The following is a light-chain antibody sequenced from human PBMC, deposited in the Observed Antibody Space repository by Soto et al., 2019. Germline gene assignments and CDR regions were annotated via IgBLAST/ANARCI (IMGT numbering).Light chain of an antibody. CDR2: DVS. V-gene: IGLV2-14*03. Sequence: QSALTQPASVSGSPGQSIAISCTGTSSDFVAFNYFSWYQQHPGKAPKFMIFDVSSRPSGVSDRFSGSKSGNTASLTISGLQTEDEADYYCASYTTSSTYVFGTGTKLTVL. CDR3: ASYTTSSTYV. J-gene: IGLJ1*01. CDR1: SSDFVAFNY.